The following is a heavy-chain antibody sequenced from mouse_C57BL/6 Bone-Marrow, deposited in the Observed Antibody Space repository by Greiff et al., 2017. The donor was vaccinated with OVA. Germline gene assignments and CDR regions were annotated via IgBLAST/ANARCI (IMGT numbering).Heavy chain of an antibody. CDR3: ARQDYYAYDYYFDY. Sequence: VQLQQSGPELVKPGASVKISCKASGYTFTDYYMNWVKQSHGKSLEWIGDINPNNGGTSYNQKFKGKATLTVDKSSSTAYMELRSLTSEDSAVYYCARQDYYAYDYYFDYWGQGTTLTVSS. J-gene: IGHJ2*01. D-gene: IGHD2-2*01. CDR2: INPNNGGT. V-gene: IGHV1-26*01. CDR1: GYTFTDYY.